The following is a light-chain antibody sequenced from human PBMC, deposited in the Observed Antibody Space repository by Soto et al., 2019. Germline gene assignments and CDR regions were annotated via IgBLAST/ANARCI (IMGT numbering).Light chain of an antibody. CDR3: QQYNNWPLT. V-gene: IGKV3-20*01. CDR1: QSVTSSY. CDR2: GAS. J-gene: IGKJ1*01. Sequence: EIVLTQSPGTLSLSPGERVTLSCRASQSVTSSYLAWYQQKPGQAPRLLIYGASNRATGIPDRFSGSGSGTDFTLTISRLEPEDFAVYYCQQYNNWPLTFGQGTKVDIK.